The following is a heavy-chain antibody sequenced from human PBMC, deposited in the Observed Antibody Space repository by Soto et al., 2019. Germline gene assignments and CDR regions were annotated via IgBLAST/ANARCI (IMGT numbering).Heavy chain of an antibody. CDR1: GFTFSNNA. CDR2: IKSSGADT. Sequence: EVQVLESGGGLVQPGGSLRLSCVASGFTFSNNAMSWVRQAPGKGLEWLSGIKSSGADTYYADSVKGRFTISRDNFKNTLYLQITGLRSEDTDRYYGARYCSTTRCSPYSHYYGMDVWGQGTTVTVSS. D-gene: IGHD2-2*01. CDR3: ARYCSTTRCSPYSHYYGMDV. V-gene: IGHV3-23*01. J-gene: IGHJ6*02.